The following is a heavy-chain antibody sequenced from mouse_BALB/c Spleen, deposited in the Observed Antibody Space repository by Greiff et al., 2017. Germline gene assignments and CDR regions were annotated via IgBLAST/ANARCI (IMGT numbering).Heavy chain of an antibody. Sequence: VQLQQSGPELVKPGASVKISCKASGYSFTGYYMHWVKQSHVKSLEWIGRINPYNGATSYNQNFKDKASLTVDESSSTAYMELHSLTSEDSAVYYCAREGRYDAMDYWGQGTSVTVSS. CDR2: INPYNGAT. J-gene: IGHJ4*01. V-gene: IGHV1-31*01. CDR3: AREGRYDAMDY. D-gene: IGHD2-14*01. CDR1: GYSFTGYY.